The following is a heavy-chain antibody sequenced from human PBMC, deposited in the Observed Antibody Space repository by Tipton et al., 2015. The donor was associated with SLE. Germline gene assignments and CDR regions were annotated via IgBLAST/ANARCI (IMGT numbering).Heavy chain of an antibody. CDR1: GDSISSYY. CDR3: ARSLYDTNWFFFDL. Sequence: TLSLTCTVSGDSISSYYWSWIRQPPGKGLEWIGNVHTTGSTNYSPSLKSRVTISVGSSKSQFSLYLSSVTAADTAMYYCARSLYDTNWFFFDLWGQGTLVTVFS. V-gene: IGHV4-4*08. D-gene: IGHD1-1*01. J-gene: IGHJ5*02. CDR2: VHTTGST.